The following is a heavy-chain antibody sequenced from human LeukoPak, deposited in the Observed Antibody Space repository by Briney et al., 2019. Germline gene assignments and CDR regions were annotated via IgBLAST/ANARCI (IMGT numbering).Heavy chain of an antibody. CDR1: GFPFSSYA. D-gene: IGHD4-17*01. CDR3: AKRAVSQMDAFDI. Sequence: GGSLRLSCAASGFPFSSYAMHWVRQAPGKGLEWVAVISYDGSNKYYADSVKGRFTISRDNSKNTLYLQMNSLRAEDTAVYYCAKRAVSQMDAFDIWGQGTMVTVSS. V-gene: IGHV3-30-3*02. CDR2: ISYDGSNK. J-gene: IGHJ3*02.